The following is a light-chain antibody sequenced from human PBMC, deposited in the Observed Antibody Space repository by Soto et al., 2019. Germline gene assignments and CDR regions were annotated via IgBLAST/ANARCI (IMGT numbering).Light chain of an antibody. CDR3: QQYHSYWT. CDR2: EAS. V-gene: IGKV1-5*03. J-gene: IGKJ1*01. Sequence: IQMTQSPSMLSASVGDRVTIAFRASQSISNWLAWYQQKPGKAPKLLIYEASSLQSGVPSRFSGSGSGTKFTLTISSLQPDDFATYYCQQYHSYWTFGQGTKVDIK. CDR1: QSISNW.